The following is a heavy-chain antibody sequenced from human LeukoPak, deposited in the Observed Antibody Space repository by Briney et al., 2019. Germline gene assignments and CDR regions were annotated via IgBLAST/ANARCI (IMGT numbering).Heavy chain of an antibody. D-gene: IGHD6-19*01. V-gene: IGHV3-7*01. CDR1: GFAFGDYW. CDR2: IKYDGSEK. Sequence: GGSLRLSCAASGFAFGDYWMTWVRQAPGKGLEWVANIKYDGSEKYYVDSLRGRFTISRDNAKNSLYHCARARQWLGVSNWFDSWGQGTLVTVSS. J-gene: IGHJ5*01. CDR3: S.